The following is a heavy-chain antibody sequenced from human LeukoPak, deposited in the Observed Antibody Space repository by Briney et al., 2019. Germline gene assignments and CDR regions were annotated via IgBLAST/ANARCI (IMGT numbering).Heavy chain of an antibody. CDR3: ARGRRTDSGSFYAFDV. D-gene: IGHD1-26*01. CDR1: GGSFSGYY. Sequence: SETLSLTCAVYGGSFSGYYWSWIRQPPGKGLEWIGEINHSGSTNYNPSLKSRVTISVDTSKNQFSLKLSSVTAADTAVYYCARGRRTDSGSFYAFDVWGQGTMVTVSS. V-gene: IGHV4-34*01. CDR2: INHSGST. J-gene: IGHJ3*01.